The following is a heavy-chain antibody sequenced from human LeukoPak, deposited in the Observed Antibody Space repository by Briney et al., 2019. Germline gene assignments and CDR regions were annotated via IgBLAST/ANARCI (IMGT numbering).Heavy chain of an antibody. D-gene: IGHD3-10*01. Sequence: GGSLRLSCEASGFTFTKFWMSWVRQAPGKGLEWVSSLRWTGDNTNYADSVKGRFTISRDDSTNTLFLQMSSLRADDTAVYYCASWLRGVIGAFDIWGQGTMVTVSS. J-gene: IGHJ3*02. CDR2: LRWTGDNT. V-gene: IGHV3-23*01. CDR1: GFTFTKFW. CDR3: ASWLRGVIGAFDI.